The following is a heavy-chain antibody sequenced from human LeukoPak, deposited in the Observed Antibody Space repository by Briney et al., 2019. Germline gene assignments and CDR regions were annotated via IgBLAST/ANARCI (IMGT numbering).Heavy chain of an antibody. V-gene: IGHV4-34*01. Sequence: SETLSLTCAVYGGSFSGYYSSWIRQPPGKGLEWIGEINHSGSTNYNPSLKSRVTISVDTSKNQFSLKLSSVTAADTAVYYCARDCITMVQGVIIYYFDYWGQGTLVTVSS. CDR3: ARDCITMVQGVIIYYFDY. D-gene: IGHD3-10*01. CDR1: GGSFSGYY. CDR2: INHSGST. J-gene: IGHJ4*02.